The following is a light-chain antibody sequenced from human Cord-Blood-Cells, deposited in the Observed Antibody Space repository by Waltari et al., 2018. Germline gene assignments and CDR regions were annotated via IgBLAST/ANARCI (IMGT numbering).Light chain of an antibody. Sequence: DSQLTESPSSRSASVGDRVTITCRASQSISSYLNWYQQKPGKAPKLLIYAASSLQSGVPSRFSGSGSGTDFTLTISSLQPEDFATYYCQQSYSTPPITFGQGTRLEIK. V-gene: IGKV1-39*01. CDR3: QQSYSTPPIT. CDR2: AAS. CDR1: QSISSY. J-gene: IGKJ5*01.